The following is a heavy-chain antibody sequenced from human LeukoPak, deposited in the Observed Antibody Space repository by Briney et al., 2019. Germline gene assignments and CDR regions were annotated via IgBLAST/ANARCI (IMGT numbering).Heavy chain of an antibody. CDR1: GFTFSSYS. CDR3: ASETDYGGSDY. J-gene: IGHJ4*02. D-gene: IGHD4-23*01. Sequence: GGSLRLSCAASGFTFSSYSMNWVRQAPGKGLEWVSSISSSSSYIYYADSVKGRFTISRDNAKNSLYLQMNSLRAEDTAVYYCASETDYGGSDYWGQGTLVTVSS. CDR2: ISSSSSYI. V-gene: IGHV3-21*01.